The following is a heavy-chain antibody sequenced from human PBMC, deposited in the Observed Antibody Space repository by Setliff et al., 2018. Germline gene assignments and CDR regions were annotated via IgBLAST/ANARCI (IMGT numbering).Heavy chain of an antibody. Sequence: PSETLSLTCIVSGASISSDGYYWSWIRQHPGRGLEWIGYIYYSGSTYYNPSLKSRVTISLDTSKNQFSLELSSVTAADTAVYYCVRESYDSSGYSGGDYYYYYMDVWGKGTTVTVSS. CDR1: GASISSDGYY. V-gene: IGHV4-31*03. CDR2: IYYSGST. D-gene: IGHD3-22*01. CDR3: VRESYDSSGYSGGDYYYYYMDV. J-gene: IGHJ6*03.